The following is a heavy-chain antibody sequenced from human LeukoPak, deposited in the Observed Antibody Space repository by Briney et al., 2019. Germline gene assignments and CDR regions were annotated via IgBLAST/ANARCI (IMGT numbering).Heavy chain of an antibody. Sequence: SETLSLTCAVYGGSFSGYYWTWIRQPPGKGLEWIGEISHSGNTNYNPSLKSRVAISVDTSKNQFSLKLSSVIAADTAMYYCAGSKDGSGFAAYWGQGTQVTVSS. CDR3: AGSKDGSGFAAY. J-gene: IGHJ4*02. CDR2: ISHSGNT. V-gene: IGHV4-34*01. CDR1: GGSFSGYY. D-gene: IGHD3-22*01.